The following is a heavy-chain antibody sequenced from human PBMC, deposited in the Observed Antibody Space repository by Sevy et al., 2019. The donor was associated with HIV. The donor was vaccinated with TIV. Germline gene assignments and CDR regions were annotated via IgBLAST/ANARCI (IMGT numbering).Heavy chain of an antibody. CDR3: TRESYDSSGYYYGRAFDI. Sequence: GGSLRLSCTASVFTFGDYAMSWVRQAPGKGLEWVGFIRSKAYGGTTEYAASVKGRFTISRDDSKSIAYLQMNSLKTEDTAVYYCTRESYDSSGYYYGRAFDIWGQGTMVTVSS. CDR2: IRSKAYGGTT. CDR1: VFTFGDYA. J-gene: IGHJ3*02. V-gene: IGHV3-49*04. D-gene: IGHD3-22*01.